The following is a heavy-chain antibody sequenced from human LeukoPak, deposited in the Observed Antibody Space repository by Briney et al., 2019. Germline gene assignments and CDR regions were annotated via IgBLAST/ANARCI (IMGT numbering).Heavy chain of an antibody. J-gene: IGHJ4*02. CDR2: IIPILGIA. CDR3: ARDSPHGYCSGGSCYWVDY. V-gene: IGHV1-69*04. CDR1: GGTFSSYA. D-gene: IGHD2-15*01. Sequence: ASVKVSCKASGGTFSSYAISWVRQAPGQGLEWMGRIIPILGIANYAQKFQGRVTITADKSTSTAYMELSSLRSEDTAMYYCARDSPHGYCSGGSCYWVDYWGQGTLVTVSS.